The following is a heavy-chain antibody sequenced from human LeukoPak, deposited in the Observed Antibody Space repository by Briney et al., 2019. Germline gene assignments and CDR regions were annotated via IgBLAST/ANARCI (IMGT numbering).Heavy chain of an antibody. D-gene: IGHD3-9*01. J-gene: IGHJ4*02. CDR3: ARTGNYDILTGYFDY. CDR2: IIPIFGTA. V-gene: IGHV1-69*13. Sequence: VASVKVSCKASGCTFTSYATSWVRQAPGQGLEWMGGIIPIFGTANYAQKFQGRVTITADESTSTAYMELSSLRSEDTAVYYCARTGNYDILTGYFDYWGQGTLVTVSS. CDR1: GCTFTSYA.